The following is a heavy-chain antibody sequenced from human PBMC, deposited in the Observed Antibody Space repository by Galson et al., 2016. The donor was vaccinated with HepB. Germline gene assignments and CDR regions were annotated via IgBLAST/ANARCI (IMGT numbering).Heavy chain of an antibody. D-gene: IGHD6-19*01. CDR3: APPRQWLFDY. CDR1: GFTFSDFA. J-gene: IGHJ4*02. Sequence: SLRLSCAASGFTFSDFAMSWVRQAPGKGLECVSAISHSGETTLHADSVKGRFTISRDNSKNTLYLQMDSLRAEDTAVYYCAPPRQWLFDYWGQGALVIVSS. V-gene: IGHV3-23*01. CDR2: ISHSGETT.